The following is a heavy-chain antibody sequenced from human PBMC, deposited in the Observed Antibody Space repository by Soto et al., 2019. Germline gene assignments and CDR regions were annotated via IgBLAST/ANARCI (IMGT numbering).Heavy chain of an antibody. V-gene: IGHV4-30-4*01. J-gene: IGHJ3*02. D-gene: IGHD6-25*01. CDR3: AGEPKGGPAAGAIEI. Sequence: QVQLQESGPGLVKPSQTLSLTCTVSGGSISSGDYYWTWIRQPPGKGLEWIGFIFYTGSPYYNPSLKGRVAITVDPSKTQFSLTLTPVTAAATAVYFCAGEPKGGPAAGAIEIWGQGTMVTVSS. CDR2: IFYTGSP. CDR1: GGSISSGDYY.